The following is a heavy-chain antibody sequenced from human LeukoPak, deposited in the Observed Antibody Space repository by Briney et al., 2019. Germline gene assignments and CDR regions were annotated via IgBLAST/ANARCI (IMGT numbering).Heavy chain of an antibody. CDR2: IYYSGST. CDR3: ARATGGFGGWYDFLYAFDI. D-gene: IGHD3-3*01. V-gene: IGHV4-39*07. J-gene: IGHJ3*02. Sequence: SETLSLTCTVSGGSISSSSYYRGWIRQPPGKGLEWIGSIYYSGSTYYNPSLKSRVTISVDTSKNQVSLKLSSVTAADAAVYYCARATGGFGGWYDFLYAFDIWGQGTMVTVSS. CDR1: GGSISSSSYY.